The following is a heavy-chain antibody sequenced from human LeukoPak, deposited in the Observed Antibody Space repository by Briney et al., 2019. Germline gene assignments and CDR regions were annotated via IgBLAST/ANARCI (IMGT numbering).Heavy chain of an antibody. Sequence: GGSLRLSCAASGFSFSSYWMSWVRQAPGKGLEWVANINPDGSNMLYVDSVKGRFTISRDNAKNSLYLQMNNLRAEYTAVYFCVSGFLQWLYWGQGTLVTVAS. D-gene: IGHD3-3*01. J-gene: IGHJ4*02. CDR1: GFSFSSYW. CDR2: INPDGSNM. V-gene: IGHV3-7*01. CDR3: VSGFLQWLY.